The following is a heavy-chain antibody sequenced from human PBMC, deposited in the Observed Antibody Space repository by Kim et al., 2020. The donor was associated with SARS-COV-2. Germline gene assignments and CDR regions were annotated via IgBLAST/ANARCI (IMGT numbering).Heavy chain of an antibody. CDR3: ARRGGTLSGSPYGMDV. CDR1: GGSISSSSYY. Sequence: SETLSLTCTVSGGSISSSSYYWGWIRQPPGKGLEWIGSIYYSGSTYYNPSLKSRVTISVDTSKNQFSLKLSSVTAADTAVYYCARRGGTLSGSPYGMDVWGQGTTVTVSS. J-gene: IGHJ6*02. V-gene: IGHV4-39*01. CDR2: IYYSGST. D-gene: IGHD1-1*01.